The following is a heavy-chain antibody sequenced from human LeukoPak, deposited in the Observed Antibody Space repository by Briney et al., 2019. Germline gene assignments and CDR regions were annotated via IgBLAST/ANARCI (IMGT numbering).Heavy chain of an antibody. CDR2: FSDDEGRT. J-gene: IGHJ6*02. Sequence: GGSLRLSCEVSGFTFSSYWIHWVRQAPGKGLVWVSRFSDDEGRTVYADSVKGRFTISKDNAKNTLYLQMNSLRAVDTAVYYCARDYFYGLDVWGQGTTVTVSS. V-gene: IGHV3-74*01. CDR3: ARDYFYGLDV. CDR1: GFTFSSYW.